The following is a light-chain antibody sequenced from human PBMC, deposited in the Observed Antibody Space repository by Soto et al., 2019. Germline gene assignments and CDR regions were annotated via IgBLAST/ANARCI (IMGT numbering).Light chain of an antibody. J-gene: IGLJ2*01. CDR2: GNS. CDR1: SSNIGAGYG. V-gene: IGLV1-40*01. CDR3: QSYDSSLSGVV. Sequence: QSVLTQPPSVSGAPGQKVTISCTGSSSNIGAGYGVHWYQQLPGTAPKLLIYGNSNRPSGVPDRFPGSKSDTSASLAITGLQAEDEADYYCQSYDSSLSGVVFGGGTQLTVL.